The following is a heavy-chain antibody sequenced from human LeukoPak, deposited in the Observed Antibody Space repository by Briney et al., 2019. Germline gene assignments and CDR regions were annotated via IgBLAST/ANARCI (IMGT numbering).Heavy chain of an antibody. D-gene: IGHD4-17*01. J-gene: IGHJ4*02. V-gene: IGHV3-30*02. CDR2: IRFDGSNK. Sequence: PGGSLRLSCAASGFTFSTYGMHWVRQAPGKGLEWVAFIRFDGSNKNYADSVRGRLTISRDNSKNTLYLQMNSLRAEDTAVYYCARPFQMTTVTTGLGYWGQGTLVTVSS. CDR3: ARPFQMTTVTTGLGY. CDR1: GFTFSTYG.